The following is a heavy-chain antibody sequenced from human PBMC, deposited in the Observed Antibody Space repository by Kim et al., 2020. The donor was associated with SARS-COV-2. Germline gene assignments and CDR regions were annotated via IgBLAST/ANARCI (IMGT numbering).Heavy chain of an antibody. V-gene: IGHV4-59*13. Sequence: SETLSLTCTVSGGSISGYYWSWFRQPPGKELEWIAYIHYTGSTTYNPSFKSRVTMSVDTSKNQFSLKLTSVSAADTAMYYCATEGSGNSGLWGPWGQGTLVTVST. J-gene: IGHJ5*02. CDR2: IHYTGST. CDR3: ATEGSGNSGLWGP. CDR1: GGSISGYY. D-gene: IGHD6-19*01.